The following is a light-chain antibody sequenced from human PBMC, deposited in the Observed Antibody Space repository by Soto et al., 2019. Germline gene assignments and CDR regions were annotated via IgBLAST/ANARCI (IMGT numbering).Light chain of an antibody. CDR1: SSNIGASYD. Sequence: QSVLTQPPSVSGAPGQRVTISCTGSSSNIGASYDVHWYRHLPGTAPKLLIYGYFNRPSGVPDRFSGSKSGTSASLAITGLQPEDESDYYCQSYDRSLSGVVFGGGTQLTVL. CDR2: GYF. J-gene: IGLJ3*02. CDR3: QSYDRSLSGVV. V-gene: IGLV1-40*01.